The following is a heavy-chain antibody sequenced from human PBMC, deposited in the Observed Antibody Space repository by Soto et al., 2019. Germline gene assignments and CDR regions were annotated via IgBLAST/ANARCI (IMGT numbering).Heavy chain of an antibody. CDR1: GFTFSSYE. D-gene: IGHD6-19*01. V-gene: IGHV3-48*03. CDR3: ARDSQTVAGNDY. Sequence: EVQLVESGGGLVQPGGSLRLSCAASGFTFSSYEMNWVRQAPGKGLEWVSYISSSGSTIYYADSVKGRFTISRDNAKNSLYLQMNSLRAEDTAVYYCARDSQTVAGNDYWGQGTLVTVSS. CDR2: ISSSGSTI. J-gene: IGHJ4*02.